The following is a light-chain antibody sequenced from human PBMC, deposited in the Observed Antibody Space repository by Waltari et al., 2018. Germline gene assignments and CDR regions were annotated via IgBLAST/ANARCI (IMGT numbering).Light chain of an antibody. CDR1: DSDVGAYNF. J-gene: IGLJ1*01. CDR2: EVS. CDR3: SSYTTSNAPGV. Sequence: QSALTQPASVPGSPGQSITISCTGTDSDVGAYNFVSWYRQHPGKAPHLIIYEVSERPPGISHRFSGSNSDTPASLTIAGLQADDEAVYYCSSYTTSNAPGVFGTGTKVTVL. V-gene: IGLV2-14*01.